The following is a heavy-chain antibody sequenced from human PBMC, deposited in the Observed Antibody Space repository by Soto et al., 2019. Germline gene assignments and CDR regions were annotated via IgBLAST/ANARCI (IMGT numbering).Heavy chain of an antibody. CDR1: GYTFTSYG. V-gene: IGHV1-18*04. CDR2: ISAYNGNT. Sequence: QVQLVQSGAEVKKPGASVKVSCKASGYTFTSYGISWVRQAPGQGLEWMGWISAYNGNTNYAQKLQGRVTITADESTSTAYMELSSLRSEDTAVYYCAWGGMQLGNWFDPWGQGTLVTVSS. J-gene: IGHJ5*02. D-gene: IGHD1-1*01. CDR3: AWGGMQLGNWFDP.